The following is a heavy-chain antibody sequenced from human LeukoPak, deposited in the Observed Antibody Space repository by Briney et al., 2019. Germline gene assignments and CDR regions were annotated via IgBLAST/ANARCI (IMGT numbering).Heavy chain of an antibody. Sequence: SETLSLTCAVSGVSISSYFWSWIRQPPGQGLEWIGYIYHSGSTHYNPSLKSRVTISVDTSKNQFSLRLSSVTAADTAVYYCARVRVVVAAIYYYYYMDVWGKGTTVTISS. D-gene: IGHD2-15*01. V-gene: IGHV4-59*01. CDR1: GVSISSYF. J-gene: IGHJ6*03. CDR3: ARVRVVVAAIYYYYYMDV. CDR2: IYHSGST.